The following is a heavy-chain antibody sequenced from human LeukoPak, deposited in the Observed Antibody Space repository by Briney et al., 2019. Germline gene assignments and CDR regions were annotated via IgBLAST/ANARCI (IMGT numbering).Heavy chain of an antibody. Sequence: SVKVSCKASRGTLSSYAISWVRHAPGQGLEWMGRIIPIFGTANYAQKFQGRVTITTDESTSTAYMELSSLRSEDTAVYYCARDGYSGYDLYYWGQGTLVTVSS. D-gene: IGHD5-12*01. CDR1: RGTLSSYA. V-gene: IGHV1-69*05. J-gene: IGHJ4*02. CDR3: ARDGYSGYDLYY. CDR2: IIPIFGTA.